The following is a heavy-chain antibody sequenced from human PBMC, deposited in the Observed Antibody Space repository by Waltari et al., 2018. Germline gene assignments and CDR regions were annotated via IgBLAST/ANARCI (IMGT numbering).Heavy chain of an antibody. Sequence: EVQLLESGGGLVQPGGSLRLSCEASGFTFSNYAMSWVRQAPGKGLKGVSGMTGSGDNKDYAGSVKGRFTISRDNSKNTLSLQMNSLRDDDTAVYSCAKNANANYINWFDPWGQGTLVTVSS. CDR2: MTGSGDNK. V-gene: IGHV3-23*01. J-gene: IGHJ5*02. CDR3: AKNANANYINWFDP. CDR1: GFTFSNYA. D-gene: IGHD1-7*01.